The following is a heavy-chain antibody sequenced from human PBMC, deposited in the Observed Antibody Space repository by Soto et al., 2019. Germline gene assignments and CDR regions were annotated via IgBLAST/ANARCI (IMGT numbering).Heavy chain of an antibody. D-gene: IGHD4-17*01. CDR1: GFLFSTST. J-gene: IGHJ5*02. Sequence: QARLVQSGGGLVQSGRSLTLSCEASGFLFSTSTLNWVRRAPGKGLEWVAEISSRGTDIYYADSMKGRFTISRDNSKNTLYLLLDRVKSDDTAVYFCATLGRADYPPLAAWGQGTLVTVSS. V-gene: IGHV3-30*14. CDR3: ATLGRADYPPLAA. CDR2: ISSRGTDI.